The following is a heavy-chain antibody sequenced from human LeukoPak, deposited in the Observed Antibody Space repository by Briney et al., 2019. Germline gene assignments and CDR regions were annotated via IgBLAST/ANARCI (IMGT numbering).Heavy chain of an antibody. CDR1: GFTFSSYA. V-gene: IGHV3-23*01. J-gene: IGHJ4*02. CDR3: VKDGPDWGSYFDS. CDR2: IDGGGGST. D-gene: IGHD7-27*01. Sequence: GGSLRLSCAASGFTFSSYAMSWVRQAPGKGLEWDSAIDGGGGSTNYADSVKGRFTISRDNSKNTLYLQMNSLRAEDTAVYYCVKDGPDWGSYFDSWGQGTLVTVSS.